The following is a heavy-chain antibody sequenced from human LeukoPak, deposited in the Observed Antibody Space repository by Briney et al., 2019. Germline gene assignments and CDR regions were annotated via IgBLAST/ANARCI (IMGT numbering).Heavy chain of an antibody. CDR2: ISGRGGST. CDR3: AKGSGWYV. Sequence: GGSLRLSCAASGFTFSSSSMSWVRQAPGKGLEGVSVISGRGGSTDYEASVKGRFTISRDNSKNTLYLQINSLRAEDTAVYYCAKGSGWYVWGQGTLVTVSS. V-gene: IGHV3-23*01. J-gene: IGHJ4*02. CDR1: GFTFSSSS. D-gene: IGHD6-19*01.